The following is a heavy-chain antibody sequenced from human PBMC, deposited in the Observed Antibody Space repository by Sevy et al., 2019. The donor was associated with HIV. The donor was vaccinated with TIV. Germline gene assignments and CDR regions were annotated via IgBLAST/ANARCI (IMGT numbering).Heavy chain of an antibody. J-gene: IGHJ4*02. V-gene: IGHV4-59*11. CDR1: GGSISRHY. Sequence: SETLSLTCTVSGGSISRHYWNWLRQPPGKGLEWIGYIYYSGSTNYNPSLKSRVTISADTSQNQFSLKLSSVTAADTAVYFCARADTYYSSVDDWGQGTLVTVSS. CDR3: ARADTYYSSVDD. D-gene: IGHD2-21*01. CDR2: IYYSGST.